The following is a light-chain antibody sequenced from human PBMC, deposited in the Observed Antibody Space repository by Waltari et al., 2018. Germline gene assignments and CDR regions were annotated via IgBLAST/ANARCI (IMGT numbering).Light chain of an antibody. CDR1: SSNIGRYNL. Sequence: QSALIQPASVSGSPGQSITISCTGTSSNIGRYNLVSWYQQYPGKAPKVMIYEVYKRPSGVSNRFSGSNSGNTASLTISGLQAEDETDYYCCSYAGSNSWVFGGGTKVTVL. CDR2: EVY. CDR3: CSYAGSNSWV. J-gene: IGLJ3*02. V-gene: IGLV2-23*02.